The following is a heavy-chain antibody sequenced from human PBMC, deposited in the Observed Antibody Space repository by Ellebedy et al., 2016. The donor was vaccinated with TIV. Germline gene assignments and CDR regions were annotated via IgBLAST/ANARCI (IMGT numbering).Heavy chain of an antibody. CDR3: ARDPYQMATIRGYFDY. J-gene: IGHJ4*02. Sequence: ASVKVSCKASGYTFTSYAMHWVRQAPGQRLEWMGWINAGNGNTKYSQKFQGRVTITRDTSASPAYIELSSLRSEDTAVYYCARDPYQMATIRGYFDYWGQGTLVTVSS. CDR1: GYTFTSYA. CDR2: INAGNGNT. V-gene: IGHV1-3*01. D-gene: IGHD5-12*01.